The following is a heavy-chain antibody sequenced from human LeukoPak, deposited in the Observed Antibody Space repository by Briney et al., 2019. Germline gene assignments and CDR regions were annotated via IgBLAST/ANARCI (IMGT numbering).Heavy chain of an antibody. Sequence: GGSLRLSCAASGFTFSSYAMNWVRQAPGKGLEWVSAISGSGGSTYYADSVKGRFTISRDNSKDTPYLQMNSLRAEDTAVYYCAKTTYSSGWSAFDYWGQGTLVTVSS. CDR1: GFTFSSYA. D-gene: IGHD6-19*01. CDR2: ISGSGGST. CDR3: AKTTYSSGWSAFDY. J-gene: IGHJ4*02. V-gene: IGHV3-23*01.